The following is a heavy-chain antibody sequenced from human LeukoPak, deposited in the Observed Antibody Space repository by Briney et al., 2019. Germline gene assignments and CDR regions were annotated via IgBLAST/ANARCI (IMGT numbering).Heavy chain of an antibody. CDR2: ISGSSDGT. CDR1: GFSFSSYG. CDR3: ANLGGVVVF. Sequence: GGSLRLSCAASGFSFSSYGTSWVRQAPGKGLEWVSSISGSSDGTYYADSVKGRFTISRDNSKNTLYLQMSSLRAEDTAVYYCANLGGVVVFWGQGTLVTVSS. D-gene: IGHD2-2*01. J-gene: IGHJ4*02. V-gene: IGHV3-23*01.